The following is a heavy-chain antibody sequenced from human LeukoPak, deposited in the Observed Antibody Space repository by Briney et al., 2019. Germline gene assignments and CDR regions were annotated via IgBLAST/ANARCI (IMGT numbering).Heavy chain of an antibody. Sequence: GGSLRLSCAASGFTFSSYAMSWVRQAPGKGLEWVSAISGSGGSTYYADSVKGRFTISRDNSKNTLYLQMNSLRAEDTAVYYCAKRRGRIMITFGGVIAPPRFDYWGQGTLDTVSS. V-gene: IGHV3-23*01. CDR2: ISGSGGST. D-gene: IGHD3-16*02. CDR3: AKRRGRIMITFGGVIAPPRFDY. CDR1: GFTFSSYA. J-gene: IGHJ4*02.